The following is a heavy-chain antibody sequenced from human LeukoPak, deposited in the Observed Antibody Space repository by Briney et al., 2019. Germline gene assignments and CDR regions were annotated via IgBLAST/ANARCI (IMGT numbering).Heavy chain of an antibody. V-gene: IGHV4-34*01. J-gene: IGHJ4*02. CDR1: GGSFSGYY. CDR3: ARSRGYSYGYFDY. D-gene: IGHD5-18*01. Sequence: SETLSLTCAVYGGSFSGYYWSWIRQPPGKGLEWIGEINHSGSTNYNPSLKSRVTISVDTSKNQFSLKLSSVTAADTAVYYCARSRGYSYGYFDYWGQGTLVTVSP. CDR2: INHSGST.